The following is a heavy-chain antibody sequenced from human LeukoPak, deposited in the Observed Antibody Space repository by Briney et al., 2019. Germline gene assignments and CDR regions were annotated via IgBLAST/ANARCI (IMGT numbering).Heavy chain of an antibody. CDR1: GGSITIYY. CDR3: AGHHPRNTVDF. J-gene: IGHJ4*02. D-gene: IGHD2/OR15-2a*01. V-gene: IGHV4-59*08. Sequence: SETLSLTCTVSGGSITIYYWSWIRQPPGKGLEWIGYIYYSGSTNYNPSLKSRVTISVDTSKNQFSLKLSSVTAADTAVYYCAGHHPRNTVDFWGQGTLVTVSS. CDR2: IYYSGST.